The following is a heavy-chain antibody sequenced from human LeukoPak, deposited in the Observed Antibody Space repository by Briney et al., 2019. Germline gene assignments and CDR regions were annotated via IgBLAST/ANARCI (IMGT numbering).Heavy chain of an antibody. CDR1: GFTVSSNH. CDR3: ARYLTGWSSAFDI. J-gene: IGHJ3*02. V-gene: IGHV3-66*01. D-gene: IGHD6-19*01. Sequence: PGGSQRLSCAASGFTVSSNHMSWVRQAPGKGLGWVSVIYSGGTTYYADSVKGRFTISRDNSKNTLYLQMNSLRAEDTAVYFCARYLTGWSSAFDIWGHGTLVTVSS. CDR2: IYSGGTT.